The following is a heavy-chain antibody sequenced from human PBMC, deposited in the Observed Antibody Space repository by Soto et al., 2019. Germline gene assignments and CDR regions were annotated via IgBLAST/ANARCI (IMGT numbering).Heavy chain of an antibody. J-gene: IGHJ4*02. CDR1: GFTFSSYG. CDR2: IWYDGSNK. CDR3: ARDPKNSGSYYGCIDY. V-gene: IGHV3-33*01. D-gene: IGHD1-26*01. Sequence: QVQLVESGGGVVQPGRSLRLSCAASGFTFSSYGMHWVRQAPGKGLEWVAVIWYDGSNKYYADSVKGRFTISRDNSKNTLYLQMNSLRAEDTAVYYCARDPKNSGSYYGCIDYWGQGTLVTVSS.